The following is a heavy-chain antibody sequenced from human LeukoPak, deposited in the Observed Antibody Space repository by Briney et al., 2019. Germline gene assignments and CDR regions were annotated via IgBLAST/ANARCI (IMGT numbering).Heavy chain of an antibody. J-gene: IGHJ4*02. D-gene: IGHD5-24*01. CDR1: GGSISSYY. CDR3: ARGGMATVHFDY. V-gene: IGHV4-59*01. CDR2: IYYSGST. Sequence: NPSETLSLTCTVSGGSISSYYWSWIRQPPGKGLEWIGYIYYSGSTNYNPSLKSRVTISVDTSKNQFSLKLSSVTAADTAVYYCARGGMATVHFDYWGQGTLVTASS.